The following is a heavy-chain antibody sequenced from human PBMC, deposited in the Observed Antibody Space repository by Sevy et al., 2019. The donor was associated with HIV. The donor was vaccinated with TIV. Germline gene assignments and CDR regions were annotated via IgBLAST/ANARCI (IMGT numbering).Heavy chain of an antibody. Sequence: GGSLRLSCAASGFTFSSYRMTWVRQAPGKELEWASCISSNSDYINYADSMKGRFTISRENGENLLYLQMDSLRAEDTAVYYCARAVVEISTWRSDYWGQGTLVTVSS. V-gene: IGHV3-21*01. CDR2: ISSNSDYI. CDR3: ARAVVEISTWRSDY. CDR1: GFTFSSYR. J-gene: IGHJ4*02. D-gene: IGHD5-12*01.